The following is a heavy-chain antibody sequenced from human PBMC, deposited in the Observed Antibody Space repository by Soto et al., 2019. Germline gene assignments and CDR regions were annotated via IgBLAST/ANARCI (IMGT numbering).Heavy chain of an antibody. V-gene: IGHV2-5*02. J-gene: IGHJ6*02. CDR1: GFSLSTSGVG. CDR2: IYWDDDK. Sequence: QITLKESGPTLVKPTQTLTLTCTFSGFSLSTSGVGVGWIRQPPGKALEWLALIYWDDDKRYSPSLKSRLTITKDTSKNQVVLTMTNMDPVDTATYYCAHSNPRPAYYYYYGMDVWGQGTTVTVSS. CDR3: AHSNPRPAYYYYYGMDV.